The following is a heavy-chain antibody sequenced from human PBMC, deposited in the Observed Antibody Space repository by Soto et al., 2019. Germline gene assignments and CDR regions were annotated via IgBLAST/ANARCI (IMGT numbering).Heavy chain of an antibody. J-gene: IGHJ4*02. CDR3: ARLPKGSTVTS. D-gene: IGHD4-17*01. Sequence: EVQLLESGGGLVHPGGSLRLSCVASGFGFSDYSMHWVRQAPGKGLEWVSYITSSGDSIYYADSIKGRFTVSRDNGKNSLFLQMNSLREEDTAVYYCARLPKGSTVTSWGQGTLVTVSS. V-gene: IGHV3-48*02. CDR2: ITSSGDSI. CDR1: GFGFSDYS.